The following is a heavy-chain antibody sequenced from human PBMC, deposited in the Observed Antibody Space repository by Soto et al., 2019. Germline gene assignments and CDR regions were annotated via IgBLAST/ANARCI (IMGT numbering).Heavy chain of an antibody. CDR2: SFYSGST. J-gene: IGHJ6*02. Sequence: SETLSLTCTVSGGSIKTYYWSWIRQPPGKGLEWIGYSFYSGSTNYNPALKSRVTISVDMSKNQFFLQLNSVTAADTAVYYCARVGGYCTNGVCYSLYYCYYGMDVWGQGTTVTVSS. CDR1: GGSIKTYY. CDR3: ARVGGYCTNGVCYSLYYCYYGMDV. V-gene: IGHV4-59*08. D-gene: IGHD2-8*01.